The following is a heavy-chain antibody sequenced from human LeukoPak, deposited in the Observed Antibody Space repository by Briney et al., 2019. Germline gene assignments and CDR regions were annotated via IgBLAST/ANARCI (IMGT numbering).Heavy chain of an antibody. Sequence: PGGSLRLSCAASGFTFSSYGMHWVRQAPGKGLEWVAFIRYDGNEKYYGDSVTGRFTISRDNSKNTLYLQMNSLRADDTAVYYCAKDVVGQQWAENYWGQGTLVTVSS. J-gene: IGHJ4*02. CDR2: IRYDGNEK. V-gene: IGHV3-30*02. CDR3: AKDVVGQQWAENY. D-gene: IGHD2-21*01. CDR1: GFTFSSYG.